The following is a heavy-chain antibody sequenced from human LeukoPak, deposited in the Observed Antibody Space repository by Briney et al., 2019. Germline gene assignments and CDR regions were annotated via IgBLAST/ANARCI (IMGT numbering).Heavy chain of an antibody. Sequence: TGGSLRLSCAASGFTFDDYAMHWVRQAPGKGLEWVSLISGDGGSTYYADSVKGRFTISRDNAKNTLYLQMNSLTAEDTAVYYCARSDWFDPWGQGTLVTVSS. CDR1: GFTFDDYA. V-gene: IGHV3-43*02. CDR2: ISGDGGST. CDR3: ARSDWFDP. J-gene: IGHJ5*02.